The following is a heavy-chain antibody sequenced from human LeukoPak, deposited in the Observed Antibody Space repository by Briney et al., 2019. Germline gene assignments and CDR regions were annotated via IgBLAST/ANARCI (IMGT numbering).Heavy chain of an antibody. CDR2: ISTSGDGT. D-gene: IGHD5-12*01. CDR3: ARGGSTAYVFDC. V-gene: IGHV3-23*01. CDR1: GFTFSTYA. J-gene: IGHJ4*02. Sequence: GGSLRLSCAASGFTFSTYAMTWVRQAPGKGLEWVAGISTSGDGTYYADSVKGWFTISRDNSKNTLCLQMSSLRPEDTAVYYCARGGSTAYVFDCWGQGALITVSA.